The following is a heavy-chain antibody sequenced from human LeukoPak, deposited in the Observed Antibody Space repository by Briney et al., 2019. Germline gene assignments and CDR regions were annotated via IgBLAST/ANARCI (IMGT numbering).Heavy chain of an antibody. CDR2: ISGGSSGST. Sequence: GFLRLSCAASGFTFSGYAMSWVRQAPGKGLEWVSTISGGSSGSTYYADSVKGRFTISRDSSKNTLFLQMNSLRAEDTAVYYCAKAASRFWDCTGGSCSGYFFDYWGQGTLVTVSS. CDR1: GFTFSGYA. V-gene: IGHV3-23*01. J-gene: IGHJ4*02. D-gene: IGHD2-15*01. CDR3: AKAASRFWDCTGGSCSGYFFDY.